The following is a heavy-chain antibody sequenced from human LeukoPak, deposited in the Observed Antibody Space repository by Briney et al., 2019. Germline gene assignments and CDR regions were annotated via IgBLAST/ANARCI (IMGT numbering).Heavy chain of an antibody. CDR3: AKRDSTSSRPFDY. J-gene: IGHJ4*02. D-gene: IGHD6-13*01. Sequence: GGSLRLSCAASGFTFSNYVMTWVRLTPEKRLEWVSTIRGSGDTSGDSTYYAESVKGRFTISRDNSKNTLYLQMNSLRAEDTAIYYCAKRDSTSSRPFDYWGQGTLVTVSS. V-gene: IGHV3-23*01. CDR1: GFTFSNYV. CDR2: IRGSGDTSGDST.